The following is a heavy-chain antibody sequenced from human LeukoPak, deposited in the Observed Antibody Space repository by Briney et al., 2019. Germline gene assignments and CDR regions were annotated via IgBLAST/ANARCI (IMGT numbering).Heavy chain of an antibody. CDR1: GYTFTGYY. D-gene: IGHD1-26*01. J-gene: IGHJ4*02. V-gene: IGHV1-2*02. Sequence: ASVKVSCKASGYTFTGYYMQWVRQAPGQGLEWMGWINPDNGGTNYAQRFQGRVTMTRDTSISTAYMDLSSLISDDTAIYYCARDLYSGIGTSYSDYWGQGTLVTVSS. CDR3: ARDLYSGIGTSYSDY. CDR2: INPDNGGT.